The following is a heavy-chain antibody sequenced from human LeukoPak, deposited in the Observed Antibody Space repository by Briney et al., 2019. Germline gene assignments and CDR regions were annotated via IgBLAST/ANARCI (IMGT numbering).Heavy chain of an antibody. V-gene: IGHV4-39*07. Sequence: SETLSLTCTVSGGSISSSSYYWGWIRQPPGKGLEWIGSIFYSGSTYYNPSLKSRVTVSLDTSKNQFSLKLSSVTAADTAVYYCARDSLGWTPHLHLKYSSSHGFDYWGQGTLVTVSS. J-gene: IGHJ4*02. D-gene: IGHD6-13*01. CDR2: IFYSGST. CDR3: ARDSLGWTPHLHLKYSSSHGFDY. CDR1: GGSISSSSYY.